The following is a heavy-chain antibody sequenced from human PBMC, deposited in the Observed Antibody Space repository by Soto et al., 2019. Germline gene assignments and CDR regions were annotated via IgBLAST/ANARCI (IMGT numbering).Heavy chain of an antibody. CDR3: ARAWGSVGAAGTFDY. Sequence: GGSLRLSCAASGFTFSSYSMNWVRQAPGKGLEWVSYISSSSSTIYYADSVKGRFTISRDNAKNSLYLQMNSLRDEDTAVYYCARAWGSVGAAGTFDYWGQGTLVTVSS. D-gene: IGHD6-13*01. J-gene: IGHJ4*02. CDR2: ISSSSSTI. V-gene: IGHV3-48*02. CDR1: GFTFSSYS.